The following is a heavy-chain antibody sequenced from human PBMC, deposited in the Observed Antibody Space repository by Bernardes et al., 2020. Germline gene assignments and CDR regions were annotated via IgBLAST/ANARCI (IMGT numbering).Heavy chain of an antibody. CDR1: GFIFSRYN. Sequence: GGSLRLSCAASGFIFSRYNMNWVRQAPGKGLEWVSYISSSSSTIYYADSVKGRFTISRDNAKNSLYLQMNSLRDEDTAVYYCAREGGYDFWSGYYADNYYYGMDVWGQGTTVTVSS. CDR3: AREGGYDFWSGYYADNYYYGMDV. J-gene: IGHJ6*02. V-gene: IGHV3-48*02. CDR2: ISSSSSTI. D-gene: IGHD3-3*01.